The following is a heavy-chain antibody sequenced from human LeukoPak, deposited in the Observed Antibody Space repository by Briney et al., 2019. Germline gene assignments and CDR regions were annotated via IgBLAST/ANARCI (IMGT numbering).Heavy chain of an antibody. CDR2: IYSGGST. D-gene: IGHD3-16*02. CDR1: GFTVSSNY. Sequence: GGSLRLSCAASGFTVSSNYMSWARQAPGKGLEWVSVIYSGGSTYYADSVKGRFTISRDNSKNTLYLQMNSLRAEDTAVYYCARGIMITFGGVIVNFSGAFDIWGQGTMVTVSS. V-gene: IGHV3-66*01. J-gene: IGHJ3*02. CDR3: ARGIMITFGGVIVNFSGAFDI.